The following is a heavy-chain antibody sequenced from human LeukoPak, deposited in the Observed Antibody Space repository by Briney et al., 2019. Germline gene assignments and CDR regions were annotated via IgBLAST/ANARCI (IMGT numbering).Heavy chain of an antibody. CDR3: ARVSLSNYGLYYFDY. CDR1: GGSISSYY. Sequence: SETLSLTCTVSGGSISSYYWSWIRQPPGKGLEWIGYIYYSGSTNYNPSLKSRVTISVDTSKNQFSLKLSSVTAADTAVYYCARVSLSNYGLYYFDYWGQGTLVTVSS. CDR2: IYYSGST. J-gene: IGHJ4*02. V-gene: IGHV4-59*08. D-gene: IGHD4-11*01.